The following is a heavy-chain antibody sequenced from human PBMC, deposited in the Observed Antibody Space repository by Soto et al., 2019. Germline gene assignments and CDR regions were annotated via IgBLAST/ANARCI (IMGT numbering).Heavy chain of an antibody. CDR1: GYTFTSYD. CDR2: MNPNSGNT. Sequence: ASVKVSCKASGYTFTSYDINWVRQATGQGLEWMGWMNPNSGNTGYAQKFQGRVTMTRNTSISTAYMELSSLRSEDTAVYYCARGSGKTYYYDSSGLGIWGQGTMVTASS. J-gene: IGHJ3*02. V-gene: IGHV1-8*01. CDR3: ARGSGKTYYYDSSGLGI. D-gene: IGHD3-22*01.